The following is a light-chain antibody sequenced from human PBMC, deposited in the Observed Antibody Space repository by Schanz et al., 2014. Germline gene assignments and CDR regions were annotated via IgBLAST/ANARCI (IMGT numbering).Light chain of an antibody. CDR2: DVT. V-gene: IGLV2-14*03. CDR1: SGDVGTYKF. Sequence: QSALTQPASVSGSPGQSITISCTGTSGDVGTYKFVSWYQQHPGKAPKLIIYDVTNRPSGLSNRFSGSKSGNTASLTISGLQAEDESDYYCSSYTGSGSGTLLVFGGGTKLTVL. CDR3: SSYTGSGSGTLLV. J-gene: IGLJ3*02.